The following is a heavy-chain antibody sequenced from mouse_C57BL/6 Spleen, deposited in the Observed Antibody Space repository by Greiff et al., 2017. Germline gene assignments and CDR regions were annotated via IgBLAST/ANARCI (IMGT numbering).Heavy chain of an antibody. CDR2: ISSGSSTI. J-gene: IGHJ3*01. CDR1: GFTFSDSG. Sequence: EVMLVESGGGLVKPGGSLKLSCAASGFTFSDSGMHWVRQAPEKGLEWVAYISSGSSTIYYADTVKGRFTISRDNAKNNLFLQMTSLRSEDTAMYYCARELSFAYWGQGTLVTVSA. V-gene: IGHV5-17*01. CDR3: ARELSFAY.